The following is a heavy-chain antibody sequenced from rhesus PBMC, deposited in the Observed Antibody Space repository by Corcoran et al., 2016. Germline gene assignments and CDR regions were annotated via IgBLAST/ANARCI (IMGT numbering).Heavy chain of an antibody. CDR3: TNYGSRSNY. V-gene: IGHV3-118*01. CDR2: IRSKSNNYET. CDR1: GFSFSSSA. J-gene: IGHJ4*01. Sequence: EVQLVESGGGLVQPGGSLRLSCAASGFSFSSSALHWVRQASGKGLEWVGRIRSKSNNYETGYAASVKGGFTISRDDSKNTAYLQMNSLKTEDTAVYYCTNYGSRSNYWGQGVLVTVSS. D-gene: IGHD4-29*01.